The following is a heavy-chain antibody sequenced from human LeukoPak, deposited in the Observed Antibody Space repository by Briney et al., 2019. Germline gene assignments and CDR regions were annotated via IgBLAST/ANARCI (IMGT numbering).Heavy chain of an antibody. V-gene: IGHV4-4*02. CDR1: GGSISTNYW. CDR2: IHHSGST. CDR3: ARGLGI. Sequence: SRTLSLTCDVFGGSISTNYWWNWVRQPPGKGLEWLGEIHHSGSTNYNPSLQSRVSISLDKSKNQFSLKMRFVTAADTAVYYCARGLGIWGQGTLLTVSS. J-gene: IGHJ4*02. D-gene: IGHD6-19*01.